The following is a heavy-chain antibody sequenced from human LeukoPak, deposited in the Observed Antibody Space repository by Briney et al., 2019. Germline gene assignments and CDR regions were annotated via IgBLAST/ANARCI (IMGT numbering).Heavy chain of an antibody. V-gene: IGHV4-38-2*02. CDR3: ARKHITYDYVWGSYRRVFDY. CDR1: GYSISSGYY. J-gene: IGHJ4*02. Sequence: SETLSLTCTVSGYSISSGYYWGWIRPPPGKGLEWIGRIYHSGRTYYNPSLKRRVTISGDTDKNKLSLKKSSVTAADTAVYYCARKHITYDYVWGSYRRVFDYWGQGTLVTVSS. CDR2: IYHSGRT. D-gene: IGHD3-16*02.